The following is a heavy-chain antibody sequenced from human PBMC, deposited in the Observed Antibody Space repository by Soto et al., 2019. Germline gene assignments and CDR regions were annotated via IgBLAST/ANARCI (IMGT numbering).Heavy chain of an antibody. CDR1: GGTFSSYA. Sequence: VASVKVSCKASGGTFSSYAISWVRQAPGQGLEWMGGIIPIFGTANYAQKFQGRVTITADESTSTAYMELSSLRSEDTAVYYCARGGTRITMVRGPDAFDIWGQGTMATVSS. D-gene: IGHD3-10*01. CDR2: IIPIFGTA. CDR3: ARGGTRITMVRGPDAFDI. J-gene: IGHJ3*02. V-gene: IGHV1-69*13.